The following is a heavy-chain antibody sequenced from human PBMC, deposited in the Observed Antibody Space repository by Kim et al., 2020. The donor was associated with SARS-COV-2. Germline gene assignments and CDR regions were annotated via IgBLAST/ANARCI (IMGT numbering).Heavy chain of an antibody. J-gene: IGHJ4*02. V-gene: IGHV4-59*01. D-gene: IGHD4-17*01. CDR3: ARVHSYGDYSDY. CDR2: IYYSGST. CDR1: GGSISSYY. Sequence: SETLSLTCTVSGGSISSYYWSWIRQPPGKGLEWIGYIYYSGSTNYNPSLKSRVTISVDTSKNQVSLKLSSVTAADTAVYYCARVHSYGDYSDYWGQGTLVTVSS.